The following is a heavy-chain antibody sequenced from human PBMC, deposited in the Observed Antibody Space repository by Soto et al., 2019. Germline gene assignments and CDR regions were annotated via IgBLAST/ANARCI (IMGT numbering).Heavy chain of an antibody. CDR2: INAGNGNT. CDR1: GYTFTSYA. V-gene: IGHV1-3*01. D-gene: IGHD2-15*01. J-gene: IGHJ6*02. Sequence: QVQLVQSGAEVKKPGALVKVSCKASGYTFTSYAMHWVRQAPGQRLEWMGWINAGNGNTKYSQKFQGRVTITRDTSASTAYMELSSLRSEDTAVYYCARDLGYCSGGSCYNYYYGMDVWGQGTTVTVSS. CDR3: ARDLGYCSGGSCYNYYYGMDV.